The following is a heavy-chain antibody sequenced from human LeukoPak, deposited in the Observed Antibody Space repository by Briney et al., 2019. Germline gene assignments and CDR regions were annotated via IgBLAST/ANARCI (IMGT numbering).Heavy chain of an antibody. CDR1: GFTFNNAW. CDR3: ARAFASGIRRALWFGDLL. J-gene: IGHJ4*02. V-gene: IGHV3-30*03. CDR2: VSAHGVDK. D-gene: IGHD3-10*01. Sequence: PGGSLRLSCAASGFTFNNAWMSWVRQAPGKGLEWLAVVSAHGVDKFYADSVKGRFTISKDTSKNTLSLQMNSLGVGDTGLYYCARAFASGIRRALWFGDLLRAQGTLVTVSS.